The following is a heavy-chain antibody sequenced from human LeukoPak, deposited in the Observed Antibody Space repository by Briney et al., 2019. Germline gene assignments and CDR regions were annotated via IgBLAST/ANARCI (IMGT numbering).Heavy chain of an antibody. D-gene: IGHD5-24*01. CDR3: ARASRDGYNQNFDH. CDR2: IYPGGSET. CDR1: GYDFSTYW. V-gene: IGHV5-51*01. J-gene: IGHJ4*02. Sequence: GESLKISCKGLGYDFSTYWNAWVRQRPGKGLEWMGIIYPGGSETRYDPSFQDQVTISADRSTSTAYLQWSSLRASDTAMYYCARASRDGYNQNFDHWGQGTLVTVSS.